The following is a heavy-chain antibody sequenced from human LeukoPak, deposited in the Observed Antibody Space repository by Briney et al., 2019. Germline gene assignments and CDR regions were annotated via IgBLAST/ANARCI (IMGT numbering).Heavy chain of an antibody. D-gene: IGHD3-3*01. CDR2: IWYGGSNK. V-gene: IGHV3-30*02. Sequence: GGSLRLSCAASGFTFSSCGMHWVRQAPGKGLEWVAVIWYGGSNKYYADSVKGRFTISRDNSKNTLYLQMNSLRAEDTAVYYYAKGSGVNDFWSGYDPWGQGTLVTVSS. J-gene: IGHJ5*02. CDR1: GFTFSSCG. CDR3: AKGSGVNDFWSGYDP.